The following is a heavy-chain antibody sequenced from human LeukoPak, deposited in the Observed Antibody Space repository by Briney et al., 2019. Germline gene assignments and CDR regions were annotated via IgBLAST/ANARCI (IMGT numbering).Heavy chain of an antibody. Sequence: GGSLRLSCAASGFTFNNYWMHWVRQAPGKGLVWVSVIYSGGSTYYADSVKGRFTISRDNSKNTLYLQMNSLRAEDTAVYYCARESTVVTPSGPTHNWFDPWGQGTLVTVSS. J-gene: IGHJ5*02. V-gene: IGHV3-66*01. D-gene: IGHD4-23*01. CDR1: GFTFNNYW. CDR2: IYSGGST. CDR3: ARESTVVTPSGPTHNWFDP.